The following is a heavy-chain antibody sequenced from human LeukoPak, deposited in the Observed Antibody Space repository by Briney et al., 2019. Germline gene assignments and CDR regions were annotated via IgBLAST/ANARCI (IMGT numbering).Heavy chain of an antibody. J-gene: IGHJ4*02. V-gene: IGHV3-7*01. CDR3: ARDPESSSFDL. CDR1: GFSFSTYW. D-gene: IGHD6-13*01. Sequence: GGSLRLSCAASGFSFSTYWMSWVRQTPEKGLEFVANIDQGGSVRNYMDSLRGRCTISRDNAKKSLYLEINSLRADDTAVYYCARDPESSSFDLWGRGALVTVSS. CDR2: IDQGGSVR.